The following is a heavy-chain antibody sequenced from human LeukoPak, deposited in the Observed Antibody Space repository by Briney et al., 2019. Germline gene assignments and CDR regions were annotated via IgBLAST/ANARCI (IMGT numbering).Heavy chain of an antibody. CDR3: ARDAKLGYCSGGSCDHAGY. Sequence: QTGGSLRLSCAASGFTFSSYGMHWVRQAPGKGLEWVAFMRYDGSNKYYADSVKGRFTISRDNAKNSLYLQVNSLRAEDTAVYYCARDAKLGYCSGGSCDHAGYWGQGTLVTVSS. CDR2: MRYDGSNK. J-gene: IGHJ4*02. D-gene: IGHD2-15*01. CDR1: GFTFSSYG. V-gene: IGHV3-30*02.